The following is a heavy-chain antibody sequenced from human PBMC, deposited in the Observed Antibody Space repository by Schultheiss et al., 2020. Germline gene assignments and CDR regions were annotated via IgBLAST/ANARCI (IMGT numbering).Heavy chain of an antibody. CDR2: IYYSGST. Sequence: SQTLSLTCTVSGGSINSGGYYWSWIRQHPGKGLEWIGYIYYSGSTYYNPSLKSRVTISVDTSKNQFSLKLSSVTAADTAVYYCARDRGREEVTGYYYGMDVWGQGTTVTV. D-gene: IGHD4-23*01. V-gene: IGHV4-31*03. J-gene: IGHJ6*02. CDR1: GGSINSGGYY. CDR3: ARDRGREEVTGYYYGMDV.